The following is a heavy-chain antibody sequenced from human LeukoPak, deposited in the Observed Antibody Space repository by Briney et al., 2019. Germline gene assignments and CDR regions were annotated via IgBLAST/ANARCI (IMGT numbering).Heavy chain of an antibody. J-gene: IGHJ4*02. CDR3: ARVARSSGWSYYFDY. D-gene: IGHD6-19*01. CDR2: ISYDESNK. V-gene: IGHV3-30*19. CDR1: GFIFSTYG. Sequence: GGSLRLSCAASGFIFSTYGMHWVRQAPGKGLEWVAVISYDESNKYYADSVKGRFTISRDNSKNTLYLQMNSLRAEDTAVYYCARVARSSGWSYYFDYWGQGTLVTVSS.